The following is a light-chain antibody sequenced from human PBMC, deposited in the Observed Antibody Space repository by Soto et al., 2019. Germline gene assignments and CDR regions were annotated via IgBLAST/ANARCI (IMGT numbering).Light chain of an antibody. Sequence: EILLTQSPDTLSVSLGERATLSCRAIQSVGTHLAWYQQKPGQAPRLLIFDASKRTTGTPDRFSGSGSGTEFTLTISGLQSDDLAVYYCQQKSEWRTFGQGTKV. CDR3: QQKSEWRT. V-gene: IGKV3-15*01. CDR1: QSVGTH. J-gene: IGKJ1*01. CDR2: DAS.